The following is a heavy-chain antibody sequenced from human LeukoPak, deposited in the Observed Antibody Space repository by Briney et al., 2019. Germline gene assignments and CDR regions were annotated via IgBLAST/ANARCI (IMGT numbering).Heavy chain of an antibody. CDR3: ARDFSGFDY. Sequence: SETLSLTCTVSGGSISGYYWSWIRQPPGRGLEWIGYIYYSGSTNYNPSLKSRVTISVDTSKSQFSLKLSSVTAADTAVYYCARDFSGFDYWGQGTLVTVSS. J-gene: IGHJ4*02. V-gene: IGHV4-59*01. D-gene: IGHD1-14*01. CDR2: IYYSGST. CDR1: GGSISGYY.